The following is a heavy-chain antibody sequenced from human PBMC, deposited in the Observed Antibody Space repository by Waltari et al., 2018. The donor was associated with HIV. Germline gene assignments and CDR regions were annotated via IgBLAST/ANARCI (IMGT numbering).Heavy chain of an antibody. V-gene: IGHV3-23*01. CDR3: AKVPQYISSSIYYYGMDV. J-gene: IGHJ6*02. Sequence: EVPLLESGGGLVQPAGSLSLSGAASGFIFSTPHLRSVRQLPGKGLEWVSSISGSGSSTYYADSIEGRFTISRDNSKNTLYLQMNSLRAEDTAAYYCAKVPQYISSSIYYYGMDVWGQGTTVTVSS. CDR2: ISGSGSST. D-gene: IGHD6-6*01. CDR1: GFIFSTPH.